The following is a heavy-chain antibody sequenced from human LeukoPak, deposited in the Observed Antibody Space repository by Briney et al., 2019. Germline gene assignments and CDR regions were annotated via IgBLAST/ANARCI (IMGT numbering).Heavy chain of an antibody. CDR1: GYSFTSYW. D-gene: IGHD6-19*01. CDR2: IYPGDSDT. Sequence: GESLKISCKGSGYSFTSYWIGWVRQMPGKGLEWMGIIYPGDSDTRYSPSFQGQVTISADKSISTAYLQWSSLKASDTAMYYYASANSSGWYYFDYWGQGTLVTVSS. J-gene: IGHJ4*02. V-gene: IGHV5-51*01. CDR3: ASANSSGWYYFDY.